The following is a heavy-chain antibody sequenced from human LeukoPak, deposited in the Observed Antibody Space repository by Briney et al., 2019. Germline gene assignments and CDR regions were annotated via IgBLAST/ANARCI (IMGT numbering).Heavy chain of an antibody. Sequence: GESLKISCKGSGYTFTSYWIGWVRQMPGKGLEWMGIIYPGDSDTRYSPSFQGQVTISADKSISTAYLQWSSLKASDTAMYYCARSISGNPFHYYYYMDVWGKGTTVTVSS. V-gene: IGHV5-51*01. CDR2: IYPGDSDT. J-gene: IGHJ6*03. D-gene: IGHD4-23*01. CDR3: ARSISGNPFHYYYYMDV. CDR1: GYTFTSYW.